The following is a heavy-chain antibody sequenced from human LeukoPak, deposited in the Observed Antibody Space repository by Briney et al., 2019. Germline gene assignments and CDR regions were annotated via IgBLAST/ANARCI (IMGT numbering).Heavy chain of an antibody. J-gene: IGHJ4*02. CDR1: GFTFSSYA. CDR3: AKDIIGAETFDY. V-gene: IGHV3-23*01. Sequence: PGGSLRLSCAASGFTFSSYAMSWVRQAPGKGLEWVSAISGSGGRIYFADSVKGRFTISRDNSKNTLYLQMNSLRADDTAVYYCAKDIIGAETFDYWGQGTLVTASS. CDR2: ISGSGGRI. D-gene: IGHD1-20*01.